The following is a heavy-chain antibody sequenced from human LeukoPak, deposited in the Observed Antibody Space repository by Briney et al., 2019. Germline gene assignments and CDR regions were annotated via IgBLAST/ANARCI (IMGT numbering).Heavy chain of an antibody. V-gene: IGHV1-3*01. D-gene: IGHD1-26*01. CDR1: GYTFTCYA. Sequence: AASVKVSCKASGYTFTCYAMHWVRQAPGQRLEWMGWINAGNGNTKYSQKFQGRVTITRDTSASTAYMELSSLRSEDTAVYYCARNGGSYRFDYWGQGTLVTVSS. J-gene: IGHJ4*02. CDR2: INAGNGNT. CDR3: ARNGGSYRFDY.